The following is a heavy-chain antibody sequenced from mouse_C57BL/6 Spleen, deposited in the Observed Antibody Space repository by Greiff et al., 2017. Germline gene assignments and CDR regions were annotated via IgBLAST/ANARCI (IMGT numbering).Heavy chain of an antibody. V-gene: IGHV1-59*01. J-gene: IGHJ2*01. CDR1: GYTFTSYW. Sequence: QVQLQQPGAELVRPGTSVKLSCKASGYTFTSYWMHWVKQRPGQGLEWIGVIDPSDSYTNYNQKFKGKATLTVDTSSSTAYMQLSSLTSEDSAVYYCARSEGTAQALFDYWGQGTTLTVSS. D-gene: IGHD3-2*02. CDR3: ARSEGTAQALFDY. CDR2: IDPSDSYT.